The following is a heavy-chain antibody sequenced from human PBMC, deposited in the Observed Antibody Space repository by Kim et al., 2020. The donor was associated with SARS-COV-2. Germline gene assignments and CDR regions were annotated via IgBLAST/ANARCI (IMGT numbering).Heavy chain of an antibody. Sequence: SETLSLTCTVSGGSISSSSYYWGWIRQPPGKGLEWIGSIYYSGSTYYNPSLKSRVTISVDTSKYQFSLKLSSVTAADTAVYYCARQAWDLPYFDCWGQGTLVTVSS. CDR2: IYYSGST. V-gene: IGHV4-39*01. J-gene: IGHJ4*02. CDR1: GGSISSSSYY. CDR3: ARQAWDLPYFDC. D-gene: IGHD1-26*01.